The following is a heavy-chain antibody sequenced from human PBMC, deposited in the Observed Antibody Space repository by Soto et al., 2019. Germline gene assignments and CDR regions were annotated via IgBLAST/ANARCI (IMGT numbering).Heavy chain of an antibody. CDR2: IIPILGIA. V-gene: IGHV1-69*04. CDR1: GGTFSSYT. D-gene: IGHD5-12*01. Sequence: SVKVSCKASGGTFSSYTISWVRQAPGQGLEWMGRIIPILGIANYAQKFQGRVTITADKSTSTAYMELSSLRSEDTAVYYCAREPIVATRSGGPYWGQGTLVTVS. CDR3: AREPIVATRSGGPY. J-gene: IGHJ4*02.